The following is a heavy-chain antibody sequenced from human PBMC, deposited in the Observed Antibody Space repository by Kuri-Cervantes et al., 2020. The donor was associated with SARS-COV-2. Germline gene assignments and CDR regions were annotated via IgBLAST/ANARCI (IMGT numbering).Heavy chain of an antibody. CDR2: ISSSSSTI. CDR3: PIWNTGLNQIDY. D-gene: IGHD1/OR15-1a*01. J-gene: IGHJ4*02. Sequence: LSLTCAASGFTFCSYSINWVRQASGKGLKWVSYISSSSSTIYYADSVKGRFTISRDNAKNSLYLQMTSLRAEDTAVYYCPIWNTGLNQIDYWGQGTLVTVSS. CDR1: GFTFCSYS. V-gene: IGHV3-48*01.